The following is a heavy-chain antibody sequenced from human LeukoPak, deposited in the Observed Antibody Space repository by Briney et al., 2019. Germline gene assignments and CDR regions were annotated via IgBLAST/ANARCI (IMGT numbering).Heavy chain of an antibody. CDR1: GGSFSGYY. Sequence: SETLSLTCAVYGGSFSGYYWSWIRQPPGKGLEWIGEINHSGSTNYNPSLKSRVTISVDTSKNQFSLKLSSVTAADTAVYYCARAPQLGELYRTRRSYFDYWGQGTLVTVSS. V-gene: IGHV4-34*01. CDR2: INHSGST. J-gene: IGHJ4*02. D-gene: IGHD3-10*01. CDR3: ARAPQLGELYRTRRSYFDY.